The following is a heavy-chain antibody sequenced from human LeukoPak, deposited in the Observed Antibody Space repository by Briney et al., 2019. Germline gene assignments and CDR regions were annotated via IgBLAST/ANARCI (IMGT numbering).Heavy chain of an antibody. Sequence: PGGSLRLSCTVSGFTVSSNSMSWVRQAPGKGLEWVAVISYDGSNKYYADSVKGRFTISRDNSKNTLYLQMNSLRAEDTAVYYCAKEFGGVYWGQGTLVTVSS. J-gene: IGHJ4*02. V-gene: IGHV3-30*04. CDR3: AKEFGGVY. CDR2: ISYDGSNK. D-gene: IGHD3-16*01. CDR1: GFTVSSNS.